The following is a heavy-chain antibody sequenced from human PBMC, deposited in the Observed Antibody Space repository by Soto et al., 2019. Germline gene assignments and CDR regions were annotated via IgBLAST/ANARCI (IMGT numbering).Heavy chain of an antibody. CDR2: ISSSSSTI. CDR3: ASLDFYSGYGY. Sequence: GGSLRLSCAASGFTFSSYSMNWVRQAPGKGLEWVSYISSSSSTIYYADSVKGRFTISRDNAKNSLYLQMNSLRAEDTAVYYCASLDFYSGYGYWGQGTLVTVSS. J-gene: IGHJ4*02. CDR1: GFTFSSYS. D-gene: IGHD5-12*01. V-gene: IGHV3-48*01.